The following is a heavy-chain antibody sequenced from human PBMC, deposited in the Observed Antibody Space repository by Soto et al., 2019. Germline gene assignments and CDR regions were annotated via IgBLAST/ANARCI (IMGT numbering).Heavy chain of an antibody. CDR3: ARVYNGKQQQLVSGYYYGMDV. D-gene: IGHD6-13*01. CDR2: ISAYNGNT. J-gene: IGHJ6*02. Sequence: ASVKVSCKASGYTFTSYGISWVRQAPGQGLEWMGWISAYNGNTNYAQKLQGRVTMTTDTSTSTAYMELRSLRSDDTAVYYCARVYNGKQQQLVSGYYYGMDVWGQGTTVTV. CDR1: GYTFTSYG. V-gene: IGHV1-18*04.